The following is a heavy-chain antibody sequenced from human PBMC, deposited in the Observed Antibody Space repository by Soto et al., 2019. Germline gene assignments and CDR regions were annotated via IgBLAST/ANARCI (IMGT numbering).Heavy chain of an antibody. CDR3: ARDKEEGAASGKFDY. J-gene: IGHJ4*02. CDR1: GGTFSSYA. Sequence: ASVKVSCKASGGTFSSYAISWVRQAPGQGLEWMGGIIPIFGTANYAQKFQGRVTITADESTSTAYMELSSLRSEDTAVYYCARDKEEGAASGKFDYWGQGTLVTVSS. V-gene: IGHV1-69*13. CDR2: IIPIFGTA. D-gene: IGHD1-26*01.